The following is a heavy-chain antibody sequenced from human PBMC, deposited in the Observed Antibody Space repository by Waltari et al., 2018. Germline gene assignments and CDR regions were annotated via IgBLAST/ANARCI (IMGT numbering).Heavy chain of an antibody. Sequence: QVQLVQSGAEVKKTGASVKVSCKASGYTLTSSEITWVRQAPGQGLEWMGRIDPNRGTTGYAQRFQGRVTVTTNTSVSTVYMELSSLRSEDTAVYYCARGALDSWGFYSLDYWGQGTRVTVSS. D-gene: IGHD2-15*01. CDR1: GYTLTSSE. CDR3: ARGALDSWGFYSLDY. CDR2: IDPNRGTT. J-gene: IGHJ4*02. V-gene: IGHV1-8*02.